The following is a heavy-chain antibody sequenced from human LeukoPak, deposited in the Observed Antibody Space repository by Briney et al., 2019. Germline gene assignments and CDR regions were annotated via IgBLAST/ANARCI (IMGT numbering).Heavy chain of an antibody. J-gene: IGHJ4*02. Sequence: GGSLRLSCAASGFTFSSYSMNWVRQAPGKGLEWVSSINSDSSLMFYAESVKGRFTISRDNARNSLYLQMNSLRAEDTAVYYCIRDLFDDYSLDYWGQGTLVTVSS. D-gene: IGHD3-16*01. CDR3: IRDLFDDYSLDY. CDR1: GFTFSSYS. CDR2: INSDSSLM. V-gene: IGHV3-21*01.